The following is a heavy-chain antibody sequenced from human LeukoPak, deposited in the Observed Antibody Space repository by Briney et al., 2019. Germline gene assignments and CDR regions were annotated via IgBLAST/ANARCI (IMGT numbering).Heavy chain of an antibody. CDR2: ISGSGGST. V-gene: IGHV3-23*01. CDR1: GFTFSSYA. D-gene: IGHD3-9*01. Sequence: GGSLRLSCAASGFTFSSYAMSWVRQAPGKGLEWVSAISGSGGSTYYADSVKGRFTISRDNSKNTLYLQINSLRAEDTAVYYCAKGGDILTGYYMRWFDPWGQGTLVTVSS. J-gene: IGHJ5*02. CDR3: AKGGDILTGYYMRWFDP.